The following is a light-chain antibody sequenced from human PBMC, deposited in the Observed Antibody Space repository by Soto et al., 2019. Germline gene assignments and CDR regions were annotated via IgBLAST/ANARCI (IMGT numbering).Light chain of an antibody. CDR2: DAF. J-gene: IGKJ4*01. CDR3: QDRSNWPLFT. CDR1: QNAHTS. Sequence: ENVLTQFPVTLSLSPGERATLSCRASQNAHTSLAWYRQKPGQAPRLLIYDAFKRAAGIPARFSGSGSGTDFTLTISSLEPEDSGIYYCQDRSNWPLFTFGGGNKVDIK. V-gene: IGKV3-11*01.